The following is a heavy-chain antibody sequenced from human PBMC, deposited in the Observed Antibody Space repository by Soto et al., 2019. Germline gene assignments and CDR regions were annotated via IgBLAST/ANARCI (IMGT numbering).Heavy chain of an antibody. CDR1: GYTFTSYY. V-gene: IGHV1-46*01. CDR2: INPSGGGT. Sequence: QVQLVQSGAEVKKPGASMKISCKTSGYTFTSYYMHWVRQAPGQGLEWMGIINPSGGGTSYAQKFQGRVTMTWDTSTSTVYMELSSLRSEDTAMYYCARNDYGDYVSVYWGQGTLVTVSS. J-gene: IGHJ4*02. D-gene: IGHD4-17*01. CDR3: ARNDYGDYVSVY.